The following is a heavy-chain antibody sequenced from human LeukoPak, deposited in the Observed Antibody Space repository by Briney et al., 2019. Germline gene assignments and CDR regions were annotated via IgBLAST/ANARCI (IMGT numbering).Heavy chain of an antibody. Sequence: SETLSLTCTVPGGSISSYYWSWIRQPPGKGLEWIGYIYYSGSTNYNPSLKSRVTISVDTSKNQFSLKLSSVTAADTAVYYCAREPPPFDYGDYADAFDIWGQGTMVTVSS. D-gene: IGHD4-17*01. CDR3: AREPPPFDYGDYADAFDI. J-gene: IGHJ3*02. CDR1: GGSISSYY. V-gene: IGHV4-59*01. CDR2: IYYSGST.